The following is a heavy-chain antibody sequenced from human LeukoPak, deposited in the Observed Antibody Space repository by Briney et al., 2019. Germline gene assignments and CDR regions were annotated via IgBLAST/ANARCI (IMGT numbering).Heavy chain of an antibody. D-gene: IGHD6-13*01. CDR2: IYPGDSDT. J-gene: IGHJ4*02. V-gene: IGHV5-51*01. CDR1: GYSFTTYW. Sequence: GESLKISCKGSGYSFTTYWIGWVRQMPGKGLEWMGVIYPGDSDTRYSPSFQGQVTISVDKSINTAYLEWSSLKASDTTIYYCVRQGSLYSSSWYFDSWGQGTLVTVSS. CDR3: VRQGSLYSSSWYFDS.